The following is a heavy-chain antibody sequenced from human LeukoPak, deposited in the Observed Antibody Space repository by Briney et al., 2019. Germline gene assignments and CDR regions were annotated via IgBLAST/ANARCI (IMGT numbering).Heavy chain of an antibody. D-gene: IGHD1-14*01. CDR1: EFTFSDYA. V-gene: IGHV3-30-3*01. Sequence: PGRSLRLSCAASEFTFSDYAMHWVRQAPGKGLEWVALISYDGSNKYYADSVKGRFTISRDNSKNTLYLQMNSLRPEDTAVYYCAKEMEVSPGPDYWGQGTLVTVSS. CDR2: ISYDGSNK. J-gene: IGHJ4*02. CDR3: AKEMEVSPGPDY.